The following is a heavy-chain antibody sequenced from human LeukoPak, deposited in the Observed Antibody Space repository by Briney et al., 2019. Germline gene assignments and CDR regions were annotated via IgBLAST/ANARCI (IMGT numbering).Heavy chain of an antibody. J-gene: IGHJ3*02. D-gene: IGHD2-21*01. CDR3: ARVIYSLDAFDI. V-gene: IGHV3-7*03. CDR1: GFTFSSYW. Sequence: GGSLRLSCAASGFTFSSYWMSWVRQALGKGLEWVANIKQDGSEKYYVDSVKGRSTISRDNAKNSLYLQMNSLRAEDTAVYYCARVIYSLDAFDIWGQGTMVTVSS. CDR2: IKQDGSEK.